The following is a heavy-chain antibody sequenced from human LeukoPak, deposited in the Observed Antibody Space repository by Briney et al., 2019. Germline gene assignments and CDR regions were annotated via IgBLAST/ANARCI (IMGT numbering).Heavy chain of an antibody. CDR3: AKDLGPYDSSGYYSGAFDI. CDR1: GFTFSSYG. Sequence: TGGSLRLSCAASGFTFSSYGMHWVRQAPGKGLEWVAVISYDGSNKYYADSVKGRFTISRDNSKNTLYLQMNSLRAEDTAVYYCAKDLGPYDSSGYYSGAFDIWGQGTMVTVSS. J-gene: IGHJ3*02. D-gene: IGHD3-22*01. CDR2: ISYDGSNK. V-gene: IGHV3-30*18.